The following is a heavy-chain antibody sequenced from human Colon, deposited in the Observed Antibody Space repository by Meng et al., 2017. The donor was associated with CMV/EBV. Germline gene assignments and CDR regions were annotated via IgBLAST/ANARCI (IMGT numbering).Heavy chain of an antibody. J-gene: IGHJ4*02. CDR3: ARDGAQGDDH. Sequence: GGSLTLSCAASGFTFASYSMNWVRQAPEKGLEWVSSINSNSDYINYADSVKGRFTVSRDNAKNSPYLQMNSLRPDDTGVYSSARDGAQGDDHWGQGTRVTVSS. D-gene: IGHD2-21*01. CDR1: GFTFASYS. V-gene: IGHV3-21*01. CDR2: INSNSDYI.